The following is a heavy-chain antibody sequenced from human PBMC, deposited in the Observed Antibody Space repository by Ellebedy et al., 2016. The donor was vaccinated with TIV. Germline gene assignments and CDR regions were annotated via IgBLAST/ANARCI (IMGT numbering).Heavy chain of an antibody. D-gene: IGHD1-14*01. V-gene: IGHV3-74*01. CDR3: ARGGAGVTTSWFDP. CDR2: INSDGSST. Sequence: PGGSLRLSCAASGFTFSNYWMHWVLQAPGKGLVWVSRINSDGSSTSYADSVKGRFTISRDKAKNTLYLQMNSLRDEDTAVYYCARGGAGVTTSWFDPWGQGTLVTVSS. CDR1: GFTFSNYW. J-gene: IGHJ5*02.